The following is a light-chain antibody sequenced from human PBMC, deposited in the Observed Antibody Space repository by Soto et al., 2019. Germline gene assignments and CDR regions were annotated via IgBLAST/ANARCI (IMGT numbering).Light chain of an antibody. CDR2: DVS. J-gene: IGKJ5*01. CDR1: QDIRGA. Sequence: AIQLTQSPSSLSASVGDRVTITCRASQDIRGALAWYQQKPGKAPKILLYDVSTLESGVPSRFSGSGSGTDFTLTISSLQPVDFATYYCQQFNSYPITFGQGTDWRL. CDR3: QQFNSYPIT. V-gene: IGKV1-13*02.